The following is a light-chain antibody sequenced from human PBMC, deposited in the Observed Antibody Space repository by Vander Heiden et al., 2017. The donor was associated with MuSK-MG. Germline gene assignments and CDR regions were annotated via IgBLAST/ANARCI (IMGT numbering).Light chain of an antibody. CDR3: QQRSNKLT. Sequence: EIVLTQSPATLSLSPGERATLSCRASQSVSSYLAWYQQKPGQAPRLLIYDASNRATGIPARFSGSGSGTDFTLTISSLEPEDFAVYYCQQRSNKLTFGGTTKVEIK. CDR1: QSVSSY. V-gene: IGKV3-11*01. CDR2: DAS. J-gene: IGKJ4*01.